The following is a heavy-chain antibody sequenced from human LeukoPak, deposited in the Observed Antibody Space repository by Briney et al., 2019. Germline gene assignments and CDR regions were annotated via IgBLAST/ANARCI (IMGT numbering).Heavy chain of an antibody. D-gene: IGHD6-13*01. Sequence: GGSLRLSCAASGFTFSTYWMHWVRQAPGKGLVWVSRVNGDGSSTNYADSVKGRFTISRDNAKNTLYLQMNSLRAEDTAVYYCARDGIAAVDFDYWGQGTLVTVSS. CDR1: GFTFSTYW. V-gene: IGHV3-74*01. CDR3: ARDGIAAVDFDY. CDR2: VNGDGSST. J-gene: IGHJ4*02.